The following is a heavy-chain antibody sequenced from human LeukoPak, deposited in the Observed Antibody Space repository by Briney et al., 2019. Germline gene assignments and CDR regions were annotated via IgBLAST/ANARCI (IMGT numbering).Heavy chain of an antibody. D-gene: IGHD1-7*01. V-gene: IGHV4-59*01. CDR1: GGSISSYY. CDR3: ARGGLYNWNYSDYYYYYMDV. Sequence: SETLSLTCTVSGGSISSYYWSWIRQPPGKRLEWIGYIYYSGSTNYNPSLKSRVTISVDTSKNQFSLKLSSVTAADTAVYYCARGGLYNWNYSDYYYYYMDVWGKGTTVTVSS. J-gene: IGHJ6*03. CDR2: IYYSGST.